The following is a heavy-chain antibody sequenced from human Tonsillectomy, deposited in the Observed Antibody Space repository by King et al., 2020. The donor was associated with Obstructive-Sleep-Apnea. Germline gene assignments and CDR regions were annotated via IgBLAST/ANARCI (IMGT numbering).Heavy chain of an antibody. Sequence: VQLQESGPGLVKPSETLSLTCPVSGCPISSYYWGWIRQPPGKGLEWIGYFIYIGATNYNPALTSRVSISADTTKNQFSLKLSSVTAADTAVYYCARDRLGLPIDYWGQGTLVTVSS. D-gene: IGHD3-22*01. J-gene: IGHJ4*02. CDR1: GCPISSYY. CDR3: ARDRLGLPIDY. V-gene: IGHV4-59*01. CDR2: FIYIGAT.